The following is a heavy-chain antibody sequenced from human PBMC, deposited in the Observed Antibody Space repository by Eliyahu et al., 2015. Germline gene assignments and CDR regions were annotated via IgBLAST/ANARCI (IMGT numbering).Heavy chain of an antibody. D-gene: IGHD2-2*02. Sequence: QITLKESGPTLVKPTQTLTLTCTFSGFSFQTSGVGVGWIRQPPGKALEWLALIYWDDDKRYSPSFKSRLTISKDTSKMQVVLTLTNMDPVDTATYFCAHASSALFGNTWYTSFDQWGQGTLVTVSS. V-gene: IGHV2-5*02. CDR3: AHASSALFGNTWYTSFDQ. J-gene: IGHJ4*02. CDR2: IYWDDDK. CDR1: GFSFQTSGVG.